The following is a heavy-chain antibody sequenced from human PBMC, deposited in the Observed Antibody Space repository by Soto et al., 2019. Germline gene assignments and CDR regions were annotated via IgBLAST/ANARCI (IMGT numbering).Heavy chain of an antibody. CDR2: ISNSGVST. V-gene: IGHV3-23*01. CDR3: AKSGMKIYGSGSGSYYYYALDV. J-gene: IGHJ6*02. D-gene: IGHD3-10*01. Sequence: PGGSLRLSCAASGFTLSSYAMSWVRQAPGKGLEWVSGISNSGVSTYYADSVKGRFTISRDDSKNTLLLQMNSLRDDDTAVYYCAKSGMKIYGSGSGSYYYYALDVSGQGTTVTVSS. CDR1: GFTLSSYA.